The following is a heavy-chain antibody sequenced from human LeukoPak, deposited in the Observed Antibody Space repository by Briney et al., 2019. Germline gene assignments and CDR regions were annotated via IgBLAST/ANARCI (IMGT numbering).Heavy chain of an antibody. J-gene: IGHJ4*02. V-gene: IGHV1-18*04. CDR1: GYTFTGYY. CDR2: ISAYNGHT. CDR3: ARGFPPRRDYDSRGYYSYYFDH. D-gene: IGHD3-22*01. Sequence: ASVKVSCKASGYTFTGYYMHWVRQAPGQGLEWVGWISAYNGHTKYAQNLQGRVTMTTDTSTSTAYLELRSLRSDDTAVYYCARGFPPRRDYDSRGYYSYYFDHWGQGTLVTVSS.